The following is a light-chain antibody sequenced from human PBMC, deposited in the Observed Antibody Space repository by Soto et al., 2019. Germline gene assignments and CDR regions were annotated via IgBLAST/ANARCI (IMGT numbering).Light chain of an antibody. V-gene: IGKV3-20*01. CDR2: DAS. Sequence: EIVLTQSPATLSLSPGERATLSCSVSQSVSRSLAWYQQKPGQAPRLLTYDASNRATGIPARISGSGSGTDFTLTISRLEPEDFAVYYCQHYGSSPPITFGQGTRLEI. CDR3: QHYGSSPPIT. CDR1: QSVSRS. J-gene: IGKJ5*01.